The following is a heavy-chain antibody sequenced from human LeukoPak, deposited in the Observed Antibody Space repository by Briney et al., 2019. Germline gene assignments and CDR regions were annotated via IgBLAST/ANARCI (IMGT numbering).Heavy chain of an antibody. CDR1: GGSISSYY. J-gene: IGHJ6*03. D-gene: IGHD5-18*01. CDR2: IYYSGST. V-gene: IGHV4-59*01. Sequence: SETLSLTCTVSGGSISSYYWSWIRQPPGKELEWIGYIYYSGSTNYNPSLKSRVTISVDTSKNQFSLNLTSVTAADTAVYYCARGGYSYGTAYYYYMDVWGKGTTVTVSS. CDR3: ARGGYSYGTAYYYYMDV.